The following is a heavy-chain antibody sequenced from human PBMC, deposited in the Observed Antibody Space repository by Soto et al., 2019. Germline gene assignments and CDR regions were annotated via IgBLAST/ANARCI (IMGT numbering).Heavy chain of an antibody. J-gene: IGHJ4*02. CDR3: ARTNYDYVWGSYRFDY. V-gene: IGHV4-30-4*01. CDR1: GGSINSGDYY. Sequence: QVQLQESGPGLVKPSQTLSLTCTVSGGSINSGDYYWSWIRKHPGKGLEWIGYISYIGTTYYKTSLRSRITISLDTSKNQFSLRLASVTAADTAVYYCARTNYDYVWGSYRFDYWGQGTLVTVSS. D-gene: IGHD3-16*02. CDR2: ISYIGTT.